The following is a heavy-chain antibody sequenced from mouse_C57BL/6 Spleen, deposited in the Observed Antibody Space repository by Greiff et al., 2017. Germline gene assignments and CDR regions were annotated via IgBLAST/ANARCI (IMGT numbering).Heavy chain of an antibody. CDR2: IDPETGGT. J-gene: IGHJ4*01. CDR1: GYTFTDYE. V-gene: IGHV1-15*01. Sequence: VQLQQSGASVTLSCKASGYTFTDYEMHWVKQTPVHGLEWIGAIDPETGGTASNQKFKGKAILTADKSSSTAYMELRSLTSEDSAVYYCTRPDYDGYYSDAMDYWGQGTSVTVAS. CDR3: TRPDYDGYYSDAMDY. D-gene: IGHD2-3*01.